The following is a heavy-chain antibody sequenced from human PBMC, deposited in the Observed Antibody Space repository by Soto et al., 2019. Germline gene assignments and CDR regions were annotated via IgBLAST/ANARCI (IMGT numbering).Heavy chain of an antibody. D-gene: IGHD1-26*01. CDR2: IIPIFGTA. CDR1: GGTFSSYA. Sequence: SVKVSCKASGGTFSSYAISWVRQAPGQGLEWMGGIIPIFGTANYAQKFQGRVTITADESTSTAYMELSSLRSEDTAVYYCARDEQWGTSGSYYAYWGQGTLVTVSS. CDR3: ARDEQWGTSGSYYAY. J-gene: IGHJ4*02. V-gene: IGHV1-69*13.